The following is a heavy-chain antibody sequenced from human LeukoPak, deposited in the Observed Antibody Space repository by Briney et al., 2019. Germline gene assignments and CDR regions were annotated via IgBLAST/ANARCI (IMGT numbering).Heavy chain of an antibody. CDR1: EFSVGSNY. CDR2: IYSGGST. Sequence: GGSLRLSCAASEFSVGSNYMTWVRQAPGKGLEWVSLIYSGGSTYYADSVKGRFTISRDNSKNTLYLQMNSLRAEDTAVYYCGRAXXXXRPKAYCSGGSCYGGFYYYYYMDVWGKGTTVTISS. J-gene: IGHJ6*03. CDR3: GRAXXXXRPKAYCSGGSCYGGFYYYYYMDV. D-gene: IGHD2-15*01. V-gene: IGHV3-66*01.